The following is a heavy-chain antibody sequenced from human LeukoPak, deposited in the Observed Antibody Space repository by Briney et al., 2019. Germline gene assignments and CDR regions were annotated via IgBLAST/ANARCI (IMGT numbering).Heavy chain of an antibody. D-gene: IGHD3-22*01. J-gene: IGHJ4*02. CDR1: GGSFSGYY. Sequence: SETLSLTCAVYGGSFSGYYWSWIRQPPGKGLEWIGSIYYSGSTYYNPSLKSRVTLSVDTSKNQFSLRLSSVTAADTAVYYCARRETGRSSGLDYWGQGTLVTVSS. V-gene: IGHV4-34*01. CDR2: IYYSGST. CDR3: ARRETGRSSGLDY.